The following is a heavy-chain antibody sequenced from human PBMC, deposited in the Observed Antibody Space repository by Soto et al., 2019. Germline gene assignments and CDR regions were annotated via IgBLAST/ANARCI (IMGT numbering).Heavy chain of an antibody. CDR3: ARGTGTTDHWFGP. Sequence: HVQLQESGPGLVKPSQTLSLTCTVSGDSITSGGYHWSWIRKHPGKGLEWIGYIYHSGSTYYNPSLKSLSNMSVDPSKNQFSLKLSSVTAADTAVYYCARGTGTTDHWFGPWGQGTLVPGSS. J-gene: IGHJ5*02. V-gene: IGHV4-31*01. D-gene: IGHD2-2*01. CDR2: IYHSGST. CDR1: GDSITSGGYH.